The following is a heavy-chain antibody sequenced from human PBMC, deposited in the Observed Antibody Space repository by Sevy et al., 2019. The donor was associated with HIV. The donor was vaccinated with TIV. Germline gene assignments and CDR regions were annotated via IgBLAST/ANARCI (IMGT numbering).Heavy chain of an antibody. J-gene: IGHJ6*02. CDR2: ISYDGSNK. Sequence: GGSLRLSCAASGFTFSSYGMHWVRQAPGKGLEWVAVISYDGSNKYYADSVKGRFTISRDSSKNTLYLQMNSLRAEDTAVYYCAKAFYDYKDYYYYGMDVWGQGTTVTVSS. CDR3: AKAFYDYKDYYYYGMDV. V-gene: IGHV3-30*18. CDR1: GFTFSSYG. D-gene: IGHD3-10*01.